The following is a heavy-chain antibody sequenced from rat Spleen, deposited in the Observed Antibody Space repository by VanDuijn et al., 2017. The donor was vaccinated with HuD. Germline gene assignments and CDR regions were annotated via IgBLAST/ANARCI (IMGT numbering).Heavy chain of an antibody. CDR1: EFSLTGNN. Sequence: QVQLKESGPGLVQPSQTLSLTCTVSEFSLTGNNIHWVRQPPGKGLEWMGRMRYDGDTSYNSAIKSRLSISRDTSKSQVFLKMNSLQTEDTAMYFCARYPFYNSGYGYWGQGVMVTVSS. V-gene: IGHV2S30*01. J-gene: IGHJ2*01. CDR3: ARYPFYNSGYGY. D-gene: IGHD4-3*01. CDR2: MRYDGDT.